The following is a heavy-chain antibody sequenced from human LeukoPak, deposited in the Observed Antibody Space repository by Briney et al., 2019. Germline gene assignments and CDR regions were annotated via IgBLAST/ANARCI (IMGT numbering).Heavy chain of an antibody. CDR1: GFTFDDYA. J-gene: IGHJ2*01. CDR2: ISWNSGSI. D-gene: IGHD6-19*01. V-gene: IGHV3-9*01. Sequence: GGSLRHSCAASGFTFDDYAMHWVRQAPGKGLEWISGISWNSGSIGYADSVKGRFTISRDNAKNSLYLQMNSLRAEDTALYYCAKGYSSGWYHGDWYFDLWGRGTLVTVSS. CDR3: AKGYSSGWYHGDWYFDL.